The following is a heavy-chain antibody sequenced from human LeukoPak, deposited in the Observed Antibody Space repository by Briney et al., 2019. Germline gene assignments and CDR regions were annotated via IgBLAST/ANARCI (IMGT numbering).Heavy chain of an antibody. CDR2: IYHSGNT. CDR3: ARTYCSGGSCSHFDY. D-gene: IGHD2-15*01. J-gene: IGHJ4*02. V-gene: IGHV4-4*02. Sequence: SGTLSLTCAVSGGSISSSNWWSWVRQPPGKGLEWIGEIYHSGNTNYNPSLKSRVTILVDKSKNQFSLKLSSVTAADTAVYYCARTYCSGGSCSHFDYWGQGTLVTVSS. CDR1: GGSISSSNW.